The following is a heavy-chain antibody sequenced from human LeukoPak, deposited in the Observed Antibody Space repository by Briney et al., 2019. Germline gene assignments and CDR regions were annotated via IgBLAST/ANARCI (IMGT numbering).Heavy chain of an antibody. D-gene: IGHD3-22*01. J-gene: IGHJ4*02. CDR2: IYYSGST. V-gene: IGHV4-39*07. Sequence: SETLSLTCTVSGGSISSSSYYWGWIRQPPGKGLEWIGSIYYSGSTYYNPSLKSRVTISVDTSKHQFSLKLSSVTAADTAVYYCARENYYDSSGYYYWGQGTLVTVSS. CDR1: GGSISSSSYY. CDR3: ARENYYDSSGYYY.